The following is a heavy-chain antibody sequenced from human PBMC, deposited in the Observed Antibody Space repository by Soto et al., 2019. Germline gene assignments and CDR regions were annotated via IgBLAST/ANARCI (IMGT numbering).Heavy chain of an antibody. CDR3: AGGLRYYYGMEV. Sequence: GGSLRLSCAASGFTFSSYGMHWVRQAPGKGLEWVAVIWYDGSNKYYADSVKGRFTISRDNSKNTLYLQMNSLRAEDTAVYYCAGGLRYYYGMEVWGQGTTVTVSS. CDR2: IWYDGSNK. D-gene: IGHD3-16*01. CDR1: GFTFSSYG. J-gene: IGHJ6*02. V-gene: IGHV3-33*01.